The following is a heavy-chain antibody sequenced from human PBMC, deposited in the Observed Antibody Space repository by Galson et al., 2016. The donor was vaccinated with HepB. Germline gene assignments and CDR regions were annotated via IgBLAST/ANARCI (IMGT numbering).Heavy chain of an antibody. D-gene: IGHD6-13*01. J-gene: IGHJ4*02. CDR1: GFTFSSYN. Sequence: SLRLSCAASGFTFSSYNMNWVRQAPGKGPEWVSSISIGSSYIYYADSVKGRFTISRDNAKNSLYLQMSSLRAEDTAVYYCASPPWRYSSSWYLGDWGQGTPVTVSS. V-gene: IGHV3-21*01. CDR2: ISIGSSYI. CDR3: ASPPWRYSSSWYLGD.